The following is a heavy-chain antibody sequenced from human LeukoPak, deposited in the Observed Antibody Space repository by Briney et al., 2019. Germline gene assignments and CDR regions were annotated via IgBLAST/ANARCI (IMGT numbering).Heavy chain of an antibody. CDR1: GFTFSSYA. CDR3: ATPGVVVVAATPGDAFDI. CDR2: ISGSGGST. Sequence: PGRSLRLSCAASGFTFSSYAMSWVRQAPGKGLEWVSAISGSGGSTYYADSVKGRFTISRDNSKNTLYLQMNSLRAEDTAVYYCATPGVVVVAATPGDAFDIWGQGTMVTVSS. J-gene: IGHJ3*02. D-gene: IGHD2-15*01. V-gene: IGHV3-23*01.